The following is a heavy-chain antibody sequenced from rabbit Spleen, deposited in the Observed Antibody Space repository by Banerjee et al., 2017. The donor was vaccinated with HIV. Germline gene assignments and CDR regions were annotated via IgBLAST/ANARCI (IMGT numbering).Heavy chain of an antibody. CDR1: GVALNDKEE. D-gene: IGHD1-1*01. Sequence: EQLGECGGGLVEPEGSLTITCKAYGVALNDKEEMCWVRQAPGKGLEWIACINIITGKAFDVSWSKGLFIMSRTSPTTVTLQMTSLTAADTATYFCAREVGAVSGGNVKLWGPGTLVTVS. J-gene: IGHJ4*01. V-gene: IGHV1S45*01. CDR2: INIITGKA. CDR3: AREVGAVSGGNVKL.